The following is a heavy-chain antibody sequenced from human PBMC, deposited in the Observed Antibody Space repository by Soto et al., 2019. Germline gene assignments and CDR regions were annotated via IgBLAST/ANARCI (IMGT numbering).Heavy chain of an antibody. V-gene: IGHV1-18*01. J-gene: IGHJ4*02. D-gene: IGHD3-10*01. Sequence: QAELVQSGAEVKKPGASVKVSCKASGYTFTSYGISWVRQAHGQGLEWMGWISTYNGNTKYAQKPHGRVTMTTDTSTSTAYMELRSLRFYDTAVFYCAREMFRGVGSDCWGQGTLVTVSS. CDR1: GYTFTSYG. CDR2: ISTYNGNT. CDR3: AREMFRGVGSDC.